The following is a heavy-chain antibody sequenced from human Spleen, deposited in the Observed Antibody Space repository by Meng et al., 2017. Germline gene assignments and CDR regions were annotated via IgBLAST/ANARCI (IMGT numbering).Heavy chain of an antibody. CDR1: GGSISSSSYY. CDR3: ARGVGAAGTFIESFQH. D-gene: IGHD6-13*01. CDR2: IYYSGST. Sequence: SETLSLTCTVSGGSISSSSYYWGWIRQPPGKGLEWIGSIYYSGSTYYNPSLKSRVTISVDTSKNQFSLKLSSVTAADTAVYYCARGVGAAGTFIESFQHWGQGTRVTVSS. J-gene: IGHJ1*01. V-gene: IGHV4-39*07.